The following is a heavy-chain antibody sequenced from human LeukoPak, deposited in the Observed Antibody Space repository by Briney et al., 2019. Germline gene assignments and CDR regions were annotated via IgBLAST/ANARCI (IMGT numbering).Heavy chain of an antibody. CDR3: VQGGHFDF. CDR2: INEDGSKK. CDR1: GFTFSNYA. Sequence: GGSLRLSCAASGFTFSNYAVMWVRQAPGKGPEWVANINEDGSKKYYVDSVKGRFTISRDNGKNSLYLEMNSLRADDTALYFCVQGGHFDFWGQGAPVTVSS. D-gene: IGHD3-16*01. V-gene: IGHV3-7*01. J-gene: IGHJ4*02.